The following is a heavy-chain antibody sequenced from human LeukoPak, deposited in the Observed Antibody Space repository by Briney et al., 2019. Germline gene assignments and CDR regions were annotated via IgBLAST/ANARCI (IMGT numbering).Heavy chain of an antibody. J-gene: IGHJ4*02. CDR2: LYSEGGRT. Sequence: GGSLRLSCVGSGFIFRNDWMHWVRQAPGKGLVLVSRLYSEGGRTYYADSVKGRFTISRDNAKNTLYLQMNSLTVEDTAVYYCSRGLGQPVDSWGQGTLVTVSS. V-gene: IGHV3-74*01. CDR3: SRGLGQPVDS. D-gene: IGHD6-6*01. CDR1: GFIFRNDW.